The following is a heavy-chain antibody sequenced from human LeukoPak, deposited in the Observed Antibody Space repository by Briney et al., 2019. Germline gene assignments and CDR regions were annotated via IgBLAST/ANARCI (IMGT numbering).Heavy chain of an antibody. J-gene: IGHJ4*02. CDR2: IYYSGST. D-gene: IGHD1-14*01. V-gene: IGHV4-39*07. CDR3: ARTTGLGGPTQ. CDR1: GGSISSSSYY. Sequence: SETLSLTCTVSGGSISSSSYYWGWIRQPPGKGLEWIGSIYYSGSTYYNPSLKSRVTISVDTSKNQFSLKLSSVTAADTAVYYCARTTGLGGPTQWGQGTLVTVSS.